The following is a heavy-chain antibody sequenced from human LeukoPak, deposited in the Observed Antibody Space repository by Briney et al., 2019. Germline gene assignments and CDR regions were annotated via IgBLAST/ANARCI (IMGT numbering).Heavy chain of an antibody. CDR1: GFTFSSYG. V-gene: IGHV3-73*01. Sequence: GGSLRLSCAASGFTFSSYGMHWVRQASGKGLEWVGRIRSKANSYATAYAASVKGRFTISRDDSKNTAYLQMNSLKTEDTAVYYCTRRSYDSSGYYSDYWGQGTLVTVSS. CDR3: TRRSYDSSGYYSDY. D-gene: IGHD3-22*01. J-gene: IGHJ4*02. CDR2: IRSKANSYAT.